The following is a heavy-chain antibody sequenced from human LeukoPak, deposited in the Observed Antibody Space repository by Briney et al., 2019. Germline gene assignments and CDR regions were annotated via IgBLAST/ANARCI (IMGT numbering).Heavy chain of an antibody. CDR2: ISAYNGST. CDR1: GYTFTSYG. V-gene: IGHV1-18*01. J-gene: IGHJ3*02. CDR3: ATTPHPDSAYCGGDCYPDAFDI. D-gene: IGHD2-21*02. Sequence: ASVKVSCKASGYTFTSYGISWVRQAPGQGLEWMGWISAYNGSTNYAQKLQGRVTMTTDTSTSTAYMELRSLRSDDTAVYYCATTPHPDSAYCGGDCYPDAFDILGQGTMVTVSS.